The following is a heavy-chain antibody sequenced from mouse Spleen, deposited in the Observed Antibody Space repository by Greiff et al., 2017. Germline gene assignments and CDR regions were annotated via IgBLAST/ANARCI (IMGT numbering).Heavy chain of an antibody. Sequence: EVQLVESEGGLVQPGSSMKLSCTASGFTFSDYYMAWVRQVPEKGLEWVANINYDGSSTYYLDSLKSRFIISRDNAKNILYLQMSSLKSEDTATYYCAREDSSGSDFDYWGQGTTLTVSS. J-gene: IGHJ2*01. CDR1: GFTFSDYY. CDR3: AREDSSGSDFDY. D-gene: IGHD3-2*01. V-gene: IGHV5-16*01. CDR2: INYDGSST.